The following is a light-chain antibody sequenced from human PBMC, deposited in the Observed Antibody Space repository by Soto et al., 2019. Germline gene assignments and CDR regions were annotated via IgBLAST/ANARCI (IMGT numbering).Light chain of an antibody. CDR3: HQGYCIPPST. J-gene: IGKJ2*01. V-gene: IGKV1-39*01. Sequence: DIQMTQSPSSLSASVGDRVTITCRANQSISTYLNWYQQKPGKAPKLLIYAASNLQSGVTSRFSGSGSGTAFTLTISSLQPADYATYYCHQGYCIPPSTFGQGTKLEIK. CDR1: QSISTY. CDR2: AAS.